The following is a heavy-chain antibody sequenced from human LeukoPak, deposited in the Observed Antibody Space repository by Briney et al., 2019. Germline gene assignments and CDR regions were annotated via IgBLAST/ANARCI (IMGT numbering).Heavy chain of an antibody. J-gene: IGHJ4*02. CDR3: ARGGGGLWFGKLPFDY. V-gene: IGHV3-21*01. Sequence: GGSLRLSCAASGFTFSSYSMNWVRQAPGKGLEWVSSISSSSSYIYYADSVKGRFTISRDNAKNSLYLQMNSLRAEDTAVYYCARGGGGLWFGKLPFDYWGQGTLVTVSS. CDR1: GFTFSSYS. CDR2: ISSSSSYI. D-gene: IGHD3-10*01.